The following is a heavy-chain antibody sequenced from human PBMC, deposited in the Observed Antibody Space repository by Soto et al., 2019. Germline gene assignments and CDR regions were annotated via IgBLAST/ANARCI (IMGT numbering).Heavy chain of an antibody. CDR1: GFTFSSYG. D-gene: IGHD1-26*01. Sequence: VQLVESGGGVVQPGRSLRLSCAASGFTFSSYGMHWVRQAPGKGLEWVAVIWYDGSNKYYADSVKGRFTISRDNSKNTLYLQMNSLRAEDTAVYYCARDRKREWELHYYYYGMDVWGQGTTVTVSS. J-gene: IGHJ6*02. CDR2: IWYDGSNK. V-gene: IGHV3-33*01. CDR3: ARDRKREWELHYYYYGMDV.